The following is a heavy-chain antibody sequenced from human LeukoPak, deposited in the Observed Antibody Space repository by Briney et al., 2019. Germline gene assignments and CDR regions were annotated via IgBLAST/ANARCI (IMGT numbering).Heavy chain of an antibody. CDR1: GYTFTSYY. V-gene: IGHV1-46*01. Sequence: GGSLRLSCAASGYTFTSYYMHWVRQAPGQGLEWMGIINPSGGSTSYAQKFQGRVTMTRDTSTSTVYMELSSLRSEDTAVYYCARVGGVVPWYFDYWGQGTLVTVSS. CDR3: ARVGGVVPWYFDY. D-gene: IGHD2-15*01. CDR2: INPSGGST. J-gene: IGHJ4*02.